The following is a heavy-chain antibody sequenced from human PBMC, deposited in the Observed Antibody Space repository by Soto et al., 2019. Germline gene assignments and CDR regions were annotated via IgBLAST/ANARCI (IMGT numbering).Heavy chain of an antibody. CDR3: AGGPQWLAEST. CDR2: IYYSGST. CDR1: GGSISSSSYY. Sequence: PSETLSLTCTVSGGSISSSSYYWGWIRQPPGKGLEWIGSIYYSGSTYYNPSLKSRVTISVDTSKNQFSLKLSSVTAADTAVYYCAGGPQWLAESTWGQGTLVTVSS. D-gene: IGHD6-19*01. J-gene: IGHJ5*02. V-gene: IGHV4-39*01.